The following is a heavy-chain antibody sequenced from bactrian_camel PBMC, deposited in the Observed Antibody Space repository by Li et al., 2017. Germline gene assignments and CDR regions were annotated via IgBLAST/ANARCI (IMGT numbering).Heavy chain of an antibody. Sequence: HVQLVESGGGSVQPGGSLRLSCAASEITFSTYYMSWVRQAPGKGLEWVSNIYSDRLITYYADSVKGRFTISRDNARNTVYLRLNSLKSEDTGVYFCVRAGGAWFYEHTYWGQGTQVTVS. CDR1: EITFSTYY. J-gene: IGHJ4*01. V-gene: IGHV3-2*01. CDR3: VRAGGAWFYEHTY. CDR2: IYSDRLIT. D-gene: IGHD3*01.